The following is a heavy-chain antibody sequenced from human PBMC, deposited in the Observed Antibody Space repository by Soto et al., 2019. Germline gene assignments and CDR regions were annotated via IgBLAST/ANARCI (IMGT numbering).Heavy chain of an antibody. V-gene: IGHV2-5*02. J-gene: IGHJ6*02. Sequence: SGPTLVNPTQTLTLTCTVSGFSLSTSGVGVGWIRQPPGKALEWLALIYWDDDKRYSPSLTSRLTITKDTSKNQVVLTMTNMDPVDTATYYCAHVLVVVANYGMDVWGQGTTVTVSS. CDR2: IYWDDDK. D-gene: IGHD2-15*01. CDR3: AHVLVVVANYGMDV. CDR1: GFSLSTSGVG.